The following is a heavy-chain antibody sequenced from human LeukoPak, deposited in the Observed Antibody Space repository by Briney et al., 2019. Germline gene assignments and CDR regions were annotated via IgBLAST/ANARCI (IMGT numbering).Heavy chain of an antibody. CDR1: GGSISSYY. CDR2: IYYSGST. Sequence: SETLSLTCTVSGGSISSYYWSWIRQPPGKGLEWIGYIYYSGSTNYNPSLKSRVTISVDTSKNQFSLKLSSVTAADTAVYYCARVYYYDSSGYYPFDYWGQGTLVTVSS. D-gene: IGHD3-22*01. J-gene: IGHJ4*02. V-gene: IGHV4-59*01. CDR3: ARVYYYDSSGYYPFDY.